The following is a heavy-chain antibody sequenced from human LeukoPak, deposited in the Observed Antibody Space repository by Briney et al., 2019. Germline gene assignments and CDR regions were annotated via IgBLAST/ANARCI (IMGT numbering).Heavy chain of an antibody. CDR2: ISSSSSYI. J-gene: IGHJ4*02. Sequence: PGGSLRLSCAASGFTFSSYSMNWVRQAPGKGLEWVSSISSSSSYIYYADSVKGRFTISRDNAKNSLYLQMNSLRAEDTAVYYCARVVLRRGYSYGYYFDYWGQGTLVTVSS. V-gene: IGHV3-21*01. CDR1: GFTFSSYS. CDR3: ARVVLRRGYSYGYYFDY. D-gene: IGHD5-18*01.